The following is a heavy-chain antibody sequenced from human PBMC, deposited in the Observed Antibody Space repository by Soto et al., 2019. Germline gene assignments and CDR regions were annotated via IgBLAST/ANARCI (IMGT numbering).Heavy chain of an antibody. CDR1: GGSVSSGSYY. Sequence: SETLSLTCTVSGGSVSSGSYYWSWIRQPPGKGLEWIGYIYYSGSTNYNPSLKSRVTISVDTSKNQFSLKLSSVTAADTAVYYCASIDSWGYYFDYWGQGTLVTVS. V-gene: IGHV4-61*01. CDR3: ASIDSWGYYFDY. J-gene: IGHJ4*02. D-gene: IGHD7-27*01. CDR2: IYYSGST.